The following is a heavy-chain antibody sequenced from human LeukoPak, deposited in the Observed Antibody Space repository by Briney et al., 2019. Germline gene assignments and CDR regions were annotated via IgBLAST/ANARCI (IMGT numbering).Heavy chain of an antibody. Sequence: GGSLRLSCAASGFTFSSYWMNWVRQAPGKGLEWVANIKQDGSERNYVDSVKGRFTISRDNAKKSLYLQMNSLRAEDTAAYYCARDREWFDPWGQGTLVTVSS. CDR2: IKQDGSER. CDR3: ARDREWFDP. J-gene: IGHJ5*02. V-gene: IGHV3-7*01. CDR1: GFTFSSYW.